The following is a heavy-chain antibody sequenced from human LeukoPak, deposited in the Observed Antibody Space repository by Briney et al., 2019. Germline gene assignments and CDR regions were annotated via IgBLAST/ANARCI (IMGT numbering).Heavy chain of an antibody. V-gene: IGHV4-34*01. CDR1: GGSFSGYY. Sequence: SETLSLTCAVYGGSFSGYYWSWIRQPPGKGLEWVGEINHSGSTNYNPSLKSRVTISVDTSKNQFSLKLSSVTAADTAVYYCARSHGGKYYYDSSGYYHYFDYWGQGTLVTVSS. J-gene: IGHJ4*02. CDR3: ARSHGGKYYYDSSGYYHYFDY. CDR2: INHSGST. D-gene: IGHD3-22*01.